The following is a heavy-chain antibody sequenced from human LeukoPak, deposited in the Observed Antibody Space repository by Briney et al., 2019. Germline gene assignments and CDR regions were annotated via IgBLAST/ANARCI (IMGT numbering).Heavy chain of an antibody. CDR2: ISGSGGST. V-gene: IGHV3-23*01. Sequence: GGTLRLSCAASGFTFSSYGMSWVRQAPGKGLEWVSAISGSGGSTYYADSVKGRFTISRDNAKNSLYLQMNSLRAEDTAVYYCARGAYYDILTGYLHPNWFDPWGQGTLVTVSS. CDR3: ARGAYYDILTGYLHPNWFDP. D-gene: IGHD3-9*01. J-gene: IGHJ5*02. CDR1: GFTFSSYG.